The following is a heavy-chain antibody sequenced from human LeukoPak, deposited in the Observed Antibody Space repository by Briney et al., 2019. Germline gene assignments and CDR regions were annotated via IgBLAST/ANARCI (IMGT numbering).Heavy chain of an antibody. CDR3: ARSSGTDSGWWYWFDP. D-gene: IGHD6-19*01. CDR1: GFTFSSYA. Sequence: GGSLRLSCAASGFTFSSYAMSWVRQAPGKGLEWVSVIYSGGSTYYADSVKGRFTISRDNSKNTLYLQMNSLRAEDTAMYYCARSSGTDSGWWYWFDPWGQGTLVTVSS. CDR2: IYSGGST. J-gene: IGHJ5*02. V-gene: IGHV3-53*01.